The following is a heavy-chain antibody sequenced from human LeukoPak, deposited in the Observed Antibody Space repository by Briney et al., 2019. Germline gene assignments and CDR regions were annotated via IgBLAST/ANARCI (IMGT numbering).Heavy chain of an antibody. V-gene: IGHV4-59*01. D-gene: IGHD3-22*01. CDR3: AREGTYYYDSSGYPTDWYFDL. CDR2: IYYSGIT. J-gene: IGHJ2*01. Sequence: SETLSLTCTVSGGSISSYYWSWIRQPPGKGLEWIGYIYYSGITNYNPSLKSRVTISVDTSKNQFSLKLRSVTAADTAVYYCAREGTYYYDSSGYPTDWYFDLWGRGTLVTVSS. CDR1: GGSISSYY.